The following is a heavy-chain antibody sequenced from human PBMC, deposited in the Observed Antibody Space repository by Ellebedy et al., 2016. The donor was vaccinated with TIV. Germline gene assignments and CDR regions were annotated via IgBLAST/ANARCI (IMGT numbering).Heavy chain of an antibody. D-gene: IGHD2-2*01. CDR2: IDHSGTT. CDR1: GGSISSNNW. J-gene: IGHJ4*02. V-gene: IGHV4-4*02. Sequence: MPGGSLRLSCAVSGGSISSNNWWNWVRQPPGKGLEWIGEIDHSGTTNYHPSLKSRVTISVDKSKNQFSLMLNSVTAADTAVYYCARDFCSSNSCLNYFDYWGQGALVTVSS. CDR3: ARDFCSSNSCLNYFDY.